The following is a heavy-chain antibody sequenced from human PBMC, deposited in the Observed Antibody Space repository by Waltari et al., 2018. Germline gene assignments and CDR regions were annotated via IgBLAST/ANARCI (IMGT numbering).Heavy chain of an antibody. J-gene: IGHJ4*02. CDR3: AKAAPSRRDGYNPHFDY. V-gene: IGHV3-43D*04. Sequence: EVQLVESGGVVVQPGGSLRLSCAASGFTFDDYAMHWVRQAPGKGLEWVSLISWDGGSTYYADSVKGRFTISRDNSKNSLYLQMNSLRAEDTALYYCAKAAPSRRDGYNPHFDYWGQGTLVTVSS. CDR1: GFTFDDYA. D-gene: IGHD5-12*01. CDR2: ISWDGGST.